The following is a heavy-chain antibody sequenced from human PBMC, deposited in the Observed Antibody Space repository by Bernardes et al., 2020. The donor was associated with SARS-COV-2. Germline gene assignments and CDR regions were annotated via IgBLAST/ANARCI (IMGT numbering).Heavy chain of an antibody. Sequence: GSLRLSCAASGSTFNSYAVHWVRQAPGKGLEWVAVISYDGKTQYYVDSVKGRFTISRDNSKNTLYLQMNSLRVEDTAVYFCAKDLAWKGLAHSFDYWGQGVLVTVSS. J-gene: IGHJ4*02. CDR2: ISYDGKTQ. CDR3: AKDLAWKGLAHSFDY. D-gene: IGHD3-16*01. V-gene: IGHV3-30*18. CDR1: GSTFNSYA.